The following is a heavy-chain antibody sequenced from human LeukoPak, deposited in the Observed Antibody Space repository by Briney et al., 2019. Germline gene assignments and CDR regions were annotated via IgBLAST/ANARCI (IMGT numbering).Heavy chain of an antibody. J-gene: IGHJ4*02. CDR1: GFTFSSYS. V-gene: IGHV3-48*01. CDR3: ARHTATFDY. Sequence: GGSLRLSCAASGFTFSSYSMNWVRQAPGKGLEWVSYISSSSSTIYYADSVKGRFTISRDNAKNSLYLQMNSLRAEDTAEYYCARHTATFDYWGQGTLLTVSS. CDR2: ISSSSSTI. D-gene: IGHD1-26*01.